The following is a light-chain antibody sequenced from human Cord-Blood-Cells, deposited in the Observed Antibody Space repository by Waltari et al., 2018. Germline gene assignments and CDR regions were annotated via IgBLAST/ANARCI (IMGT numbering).Light chain of an antibody. Sequence: DIQMTQTPSSLSASVGERVTITCRASQSISSYFNWYQQKQGKTPKLLIYAASSLQSLVPSRFSCSGSGTNFTLPISSLQPEEFATYYCQQSYSTPWTFGQGTKVEIK. CDR2: AAS. CDR1: QSISSY. V-gene: IGKV1-39*01. J-gene: IGKJ1*01. CDR3: QQSYSTPWT.